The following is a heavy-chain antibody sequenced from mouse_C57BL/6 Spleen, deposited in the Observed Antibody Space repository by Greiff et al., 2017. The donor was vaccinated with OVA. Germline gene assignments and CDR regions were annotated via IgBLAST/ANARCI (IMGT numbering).Heavy chain of an antibody. J-gene: IGHJ4*01. D-gene: IGHD1-1*01. CDR2: INPYNGGT. CDR3: VYGSSHYYAMDY. V-gene: IGHV1-19*01. CDR1: GYTFTDYY. Sequence: VQLQQSGPVLVKPGASVKMSCKASGYTFTDYYMNWVKQSHGKSLEWIGVINPYNGGTSYNQKFKGKATLTVDKSSSTAYMELNSLTSEDSAVYYCVYGSSHYYAMDYWGQGTSVTVSS.